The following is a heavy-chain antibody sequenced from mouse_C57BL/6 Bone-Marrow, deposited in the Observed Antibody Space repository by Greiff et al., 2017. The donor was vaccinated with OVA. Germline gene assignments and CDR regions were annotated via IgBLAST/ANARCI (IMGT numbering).Heavy chain of an antibody. CDR3: ARMGAYYGSRYFDY. D-gene: IGHD1-1*01. J-gene: IGHJ2*01. CDR2: IWWDDDK. V-gene: IGHV8-8*01. Sequence: QVQLKESGPGILQPSQTLSLTCSFSGFSLSTFGMGVGWIRQPSGQGLEWLAHIWWDDDKYYNPALKSRLTISKDTSKNQVFLKIANVDTADTATYYCARMGAYYGSRYFDYWGQGTTLTVSS. CDR1: GFSLSTFGMG.